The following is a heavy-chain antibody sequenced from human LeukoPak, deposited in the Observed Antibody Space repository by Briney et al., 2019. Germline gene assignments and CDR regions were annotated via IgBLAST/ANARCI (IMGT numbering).Heavy chain of an antibody. CDR2: IYYSGST. Sequence: SETLSLTCTVSGGSISSYYWSWIRQPPGKGQEWIGYIYYSGSTNYNPSLKSRVTISVDTSKNQFSLKLSSVTAADTAVYYCAREEAAAGGNWFDPWGQGTLVTVSS. CDR1: GGSISSYY. D-gene: IGHD6-13*01. CDR3: AREEAAAGGNWFDP. J-gene: IGHJ5*02. V-gene: IGHV4-59*01.